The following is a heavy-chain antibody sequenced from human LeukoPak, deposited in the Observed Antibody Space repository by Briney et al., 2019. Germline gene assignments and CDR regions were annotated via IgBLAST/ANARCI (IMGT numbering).Heavy chain of an antibody. CDR2: LYSGGTT. J-gene: IGHJ5*02. D-gene: IGHD2-2*01. CDR1: GFTVSSNF. CDR3: ARGVPPWFDP. Sequence: GGSLRLSCAVSGFTVSSNFLNWVRQAPGRGLEWVSVLYSGGTTFYADSVKGRFTISRDNSKNTLYLQMNSLRPDDTAVYYCARGVPPWFDPWGQGTLVTVSS. V-gene: IGHV3-53*05.